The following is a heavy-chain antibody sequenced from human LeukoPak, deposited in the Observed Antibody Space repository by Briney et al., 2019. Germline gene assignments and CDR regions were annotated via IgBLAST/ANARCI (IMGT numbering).Heavy chain of an antibody. Sequence: PSETLSLTCTVSGGSISSYYWSWIRQPAGKGLEWIGRIYTSGSTNYNPSLKSRVTMSVDTSKNQFSLKLSSVTAADTAVYYCARLGYCSSTSCYSDYWGQGTLVTVSP. D-gene: IGHD2-2*01. CDR3: ARLGYCSSTSCYSDY. J-gene: IGHJ4*02. CDR1: GGSISSYY. V-gene: IGHV4-4*07. CDR2: IYTSGST.